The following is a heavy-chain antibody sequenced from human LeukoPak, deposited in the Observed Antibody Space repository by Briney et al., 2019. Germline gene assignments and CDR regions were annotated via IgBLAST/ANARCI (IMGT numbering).Heavy chain of an antibody. V-gene: IGHV4-61*02. CDR2: IYTSGST. Sequence: PSQTLSLTCTVSGGSISSGSYFWSWIRQPAGKGLEWIGRIYTSGSTNYNPSLKSRVTISVDTSKNQFSLKLSSVTAADTAVYYCARRSLVRTVGYYYGMDVWGRGTTVTVSS. CDR3: ARRSLVRTVGYYYGMDV. D-gene: IGHD4/OR15-4a*01. CDR1: GGSISSGSYF. J-gene: IGHJ6*02.